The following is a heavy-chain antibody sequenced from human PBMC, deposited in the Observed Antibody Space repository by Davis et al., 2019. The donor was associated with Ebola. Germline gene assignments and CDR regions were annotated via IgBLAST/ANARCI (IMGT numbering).Heavy chain of an antibody. Sequence: PGGSLRLSCAASGFTFSSYAMSWVRQAPGKGLEWVSGISGDGDRTYYTESVRGRSTISRDNSKNTLYLEMNSLRSEDTAVYYCTKDLRADWGSHMDVWGKGTTVTVSS. V-gene: IGHV3-23*01. D-gene: IGHD3-16*01. CDR2: ISGDGDRT. J-gene: IGHJ6*04. CDR1: GFTFSSYA. CDR3: TKDLRADWGSHMDV.